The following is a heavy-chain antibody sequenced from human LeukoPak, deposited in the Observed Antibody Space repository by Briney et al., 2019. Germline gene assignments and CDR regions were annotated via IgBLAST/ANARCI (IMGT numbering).Heavy chain of an antibody. D-gene: IGHD3-16*02. V-gene: IGHV1-2*02. CDR1: GYTFTGYY. CDR3: ARGPITFGGVIVTSSFDP. J-gene: IGHJ5*02. CDR2: INPNSGGT. Sequence: ASVKVSCKASGYTFTGYYMHWVRQAPGQGREWMGWINPNSGGTNYAQKFQGRVTMTRDTSISTAYMELSRLRSDDTAVYYCARGPITFGGVIVTSSFDPWGQGTLVTVSS.